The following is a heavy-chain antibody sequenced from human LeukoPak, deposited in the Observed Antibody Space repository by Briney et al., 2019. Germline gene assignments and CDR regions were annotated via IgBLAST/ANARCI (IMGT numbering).Heavy chain of an antibody. CDR1: GLTFSTSG. CDR2: IGPTGSDR. V-gene: IGHV3-21*06. J-gene: IGHJ4*02. CDR3: ATETNGRHYDY. D-gene: IGHD1-14*01. Sequence: GGSLTLSCTASGLTFSTSGFNWVRQAPGGGREWVASIGPTGSDRYHAASIKGRFTISRDNANNFLYLQMNSLRAEDTAVYYCATETNGRHYDYWGEGTLLTVSS.